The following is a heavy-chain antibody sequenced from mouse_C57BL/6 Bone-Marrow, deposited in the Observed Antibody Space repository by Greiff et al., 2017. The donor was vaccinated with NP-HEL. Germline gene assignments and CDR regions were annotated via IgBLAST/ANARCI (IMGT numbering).Heavy chain of an antibody. CDR3: ARDRLDYGFDY. CDR1: GFTFSSYA. D-gene: IGHD1-1*01. J-gene: IGHJ2*01. CDR2: ISDGGSYT. V-gene: IGHV5-4*01. Sequence: EVKLMESGGGLVKPGGSLKLSCAASGFTFSSYAMSWVRQTPEKRLEWVATISDGGSYTYYPDNVKGRFTISRDNAKNNLYLQMSHLKSEDTAMYYCARDRLDYGFDYWGQGTTLTVSS.